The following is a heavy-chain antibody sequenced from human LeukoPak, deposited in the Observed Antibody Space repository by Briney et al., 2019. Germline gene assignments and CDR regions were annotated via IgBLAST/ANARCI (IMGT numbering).Heavy chain of an antibody. V-gene: IGHV3-21*01. D-gene: IGHD6-19*01. CDR3: ARDKGGSGFDP. CDR1: GFTFSSYS. Sequence: GGPLRLSCAASGFTFSSYSMNWVRQAPGKGLEWVSSISSSSSYIYYADSVKGRFTISRDNAKNSLYLQMNSLRAEDTAVYYCARDKGGSGFDPWGQGTLVTVSS. CDR2: ISSSSSYI. J-gene: IGHJ5*02.